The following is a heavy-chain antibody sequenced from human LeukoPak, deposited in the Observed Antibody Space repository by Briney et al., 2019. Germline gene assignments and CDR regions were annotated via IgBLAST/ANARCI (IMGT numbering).Heavy chain of an antibody. J-gene: IGHJ4*02. CDR1: GFTFSRSW. V-gene: IGHV3-7*01. CDR3: ASDSPFDF. Sequence: GGSLRLSCAASGFTFSRSWMSWVRQAPGKGLEWVANINHDAVQKYYVDSVKGRFTISRDNAKNSLYLQMDSLRVEDTAIYYCASDSPFDFWGQGSLVTVSS. CDR2: INHDAVQK.